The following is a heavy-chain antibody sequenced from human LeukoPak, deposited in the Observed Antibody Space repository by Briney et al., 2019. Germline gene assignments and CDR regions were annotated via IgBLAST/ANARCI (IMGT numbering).Heavy chain of an antibody. Sequence: GGSLRLSCAASGFTFSIYSMNWVRQAPGKGLEWVSSISSSSSYIYYANSVKGPFTIPRDKAKKSLYLQMNSLRAEATDVYYCGRDYYDSSGYYWDPGDYWGQGTLVTVSS. D-gene: IGHD3-22*01. J-gene: IGHJ4*02. CDR1: GFTFSIYS. CDR3: GRDYYDSSGYYWDPGDY. V-gene: IGHV3-21*01. CDR2: ISSSSSYI.